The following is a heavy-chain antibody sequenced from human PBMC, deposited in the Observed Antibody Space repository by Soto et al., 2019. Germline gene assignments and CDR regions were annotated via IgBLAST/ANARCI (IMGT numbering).Heavy chain of an antibody. Sequence: QVQLQESGPGLVKPSGTLTLTCGVSGASIGSNNWWSWVRQPPGKGLEWVGEIYHSGSTNYNLSLKSRVTISIDKSKNQFSLKLSSVTAADTAVYYCARSTVTEDYWGQGTLVTVSS. J-gene: IGHJ4*02. CDR3: ARSTVTEDY. CDR1: GASIGSNNW. D-gene: IGHD4-17*01. CDR2: IYHSGST. V-gene: IGHV4-4*02.